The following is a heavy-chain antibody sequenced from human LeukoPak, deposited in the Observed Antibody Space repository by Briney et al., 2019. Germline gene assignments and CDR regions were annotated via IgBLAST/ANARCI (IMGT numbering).Heavy chain of an antibody. CDR3: ARVGSSSI. D-gene: IGHD2-2*01. V-gene: IGHV1-2*02. J-gene: IGHJ3*02. CDR2: SNPNGDGT. Sequence: ASVKVSCKASGYTFNDYYIHWVRQAPGQGLEWMGWSNPNGDGTNYTEKFQGRVSMTRDTSISTAYMELSSLKSDDTAVYYCARVGSSSIWGQGTMVTVSS. CDR1: GYTFNDYY.